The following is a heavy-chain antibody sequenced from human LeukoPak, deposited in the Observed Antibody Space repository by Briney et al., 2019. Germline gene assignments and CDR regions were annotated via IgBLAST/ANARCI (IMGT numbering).Heavy chain of an antibody. CDR2: IYTSGST. CDR1: GGSISSYY. D-gene: IGHD3-3*01. J-gene: IGHJ4*02. Sequence: SETLSLTCTVSGGSISSYYWSWIRQPAGKGLEWIGRIYTSGSTNYNPSLKSRVTMSVDTSKNQFSLKLSSVTAADTAVYYCARGAIFGVVIKRMGDYFDHWGQGTLVTVSS. CDR3: ARGAIFGVVIKRMGDYFDH. V-gene: IGHV4-4*07.